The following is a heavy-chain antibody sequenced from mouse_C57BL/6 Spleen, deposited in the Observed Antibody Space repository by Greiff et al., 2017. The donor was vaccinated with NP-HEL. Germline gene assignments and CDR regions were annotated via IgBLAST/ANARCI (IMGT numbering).Heavy chain of an antibody. Sequence: EVQLQQSGPVLVKPGASVKMSCKASGYTFTDYYMNWVKQSHGKSLEWIGVINPYNGGTSYNQKFKGKATLTVDKSSSTAYMELNSLTSEDSAVYYCARRALLNPYYFDYWGQGTTLTVSS. J-gene: IGHJ2*01. CDR3: ARRALLNPYYFDY. D-gene: IGHD1-2*01. CDR2: INPYNGGT. CDR1: GYTFTDYY. V-gene: IGHV1-19*01.